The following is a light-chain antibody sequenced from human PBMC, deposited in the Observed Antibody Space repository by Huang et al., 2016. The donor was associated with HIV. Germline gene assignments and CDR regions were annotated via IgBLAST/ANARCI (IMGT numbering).Light chain of an antibody. CDR3: QQYNNWPPMYT. CDR2: GAS. V-gene: IGKV3-15*01. Sequence: EIVMTQSPATLSVSPGERATLSCRASQSVSSNLAWYQQKPGQAPRLLLYGASTRATGIPARVSGSGSGSEFTLTISSLQSEDFAVYYCQQYNNWPPMYTFGQGTKLEIK. J-gene: IGKJ2*01. CDR1: QSVSSN.